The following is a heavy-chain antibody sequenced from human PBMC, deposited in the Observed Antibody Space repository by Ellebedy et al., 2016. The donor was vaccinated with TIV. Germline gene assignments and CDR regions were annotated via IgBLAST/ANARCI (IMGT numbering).Heavy chain of an antibody. CDR2: IYAGGNT. Sequence: GESLKISCAASGFTVSSNYMTWVRLAPGKGLEWASVIYAGGNTYYADYVKGRFTISRDNSKNTRYLQMNSLRAEDTAVYYCARYLTSSAFDLWGRGNLVTVSS. J-gene: IGHJ2*01. CDR3: ARYLTSSAFDL. CDR1: GFTVSSNY. D-gene: IGHD2-2*01. V-gene: IGHV3-53*01.